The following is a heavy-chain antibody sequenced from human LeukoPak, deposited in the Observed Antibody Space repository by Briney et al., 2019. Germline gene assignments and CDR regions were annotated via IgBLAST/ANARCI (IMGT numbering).Heavy chain of an antibody. D-gene: IGHD1-26*01. CDR2: ISTRRRNI. J-gene: IGHJ4*02. CDR1: GFTFNNYS. Sequence: GGSLRLSCAASGFTFNNYSMNWVRQAPGKGLEWVSYISTRRRNIYYADSVKGRFTISRDNAKNSLYLQMNSLRDEDTAVYYCARDLSSGSYSFDYWGQGTLVTVSS. CDR3: ARDLSSGSYSFDY. V-gene: IGHV3-48*02.